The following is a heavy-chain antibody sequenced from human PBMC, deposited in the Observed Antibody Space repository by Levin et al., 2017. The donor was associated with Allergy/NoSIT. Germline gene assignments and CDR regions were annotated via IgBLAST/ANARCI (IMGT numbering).Heavy chain of an antibody. J-gene: IGHJ2*01. Sequence: SETLSLTCTVSGGSISGYYWSWIRQAPGKGLEWIGYIHYSGRTHSNPSLMSRVTISVDTSKNQFSLDLTSVTAADTAVYYCARYYCARDLGQYFDLWGRGTLVAVSS. CDR1: GGSISGYY. CDR2: IHYSGRT. CDR3: ARYYCARDLGQYFDL. V-gene: IGHV4-59*01. D-gene: IGHD2/OR15-2a*01.